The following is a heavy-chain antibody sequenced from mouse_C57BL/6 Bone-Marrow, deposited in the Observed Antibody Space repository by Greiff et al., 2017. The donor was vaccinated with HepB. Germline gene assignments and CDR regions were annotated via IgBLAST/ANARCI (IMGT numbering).Heavy chain of an antibody. J-gene: IGHJ2*01. CDR2: ISDGGSYT. CDR3: ARDYYSNCYFDY. CDR1: GFTFSSYA. D-gene: IGHD2-5*01. V-gene: IGHV5-4*01. Sequence: EVHLVESGGGLVKPGGSLKLYCAASGFTFSSYAMSWVRQTPEKRLEWVATISDGGSYTYYPDNVKGRFTISRDNAKNNLYLQMSHLKSEDTAMYYCARDYYSNCYFDYWGQGTTLTVSS.